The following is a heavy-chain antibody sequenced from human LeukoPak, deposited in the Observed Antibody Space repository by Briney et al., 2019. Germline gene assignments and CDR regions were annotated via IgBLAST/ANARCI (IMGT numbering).Heavy chain of an antibody. CDR3: ARRYCSSTSCSAVDY. V-gene: IGHV4-34*01. D-gene: IGHD2-2*01. J-gene: IGHJ4*02. CDR1: GESFSGYF. CDR2: INHSGTT. Sequence: SQTLSLTCAVYGESFSGYFWSWIRQSPGKGLEWIGEINHSGTTNYNPSLRSRLTVSVDTSKNQFSLKLRSVTAADTAVYYCARRYCSSTSCSAVDYWGQGTLVTVSS.